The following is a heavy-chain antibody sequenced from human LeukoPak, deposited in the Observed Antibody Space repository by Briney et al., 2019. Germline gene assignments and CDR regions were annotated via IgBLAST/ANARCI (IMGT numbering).Heavy chain of an antibody. Sequence: SETLSLTCTVSGGSISSGDYYWTWIRQHPGKGLEWIGYIYYSGSTYYNPSLRSRVTMSVDTSENQFSLKLSSVTASDTGVHFCARGLYGGGLSYKGTDFWGQGTLVTVSS. J-gene: IGHJ4*02. D-gene: IGHD4-23*01. CDR3: ARGLYGGGLSYKGTDF. V-gene: IGHV4-31*03. CDR2: IYYSGST. CDR1: GGSISSGDYY.